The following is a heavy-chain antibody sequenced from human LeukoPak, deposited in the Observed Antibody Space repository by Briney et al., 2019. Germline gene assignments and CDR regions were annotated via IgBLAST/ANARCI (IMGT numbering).Heavy chain of an antibody. CDR3: ARGSYGDPTRFDP. CDR1: GFTFSDYY. D-gene: IGHD4-17*01. J-gene: IGHJ5*02. CDR2: ISSSSSYT. Sequence: PGGSLRLSCAASGFTFSDYYMSWIRQAPGKGLEWVSYISSSSSYTNYADSVKGRFTISRDNAKNSLYLQMNSLRAEDAAVYYCARGSYGDPTRFDPWGQGTLVTVSS. V-gene: IGHV3-11*05.